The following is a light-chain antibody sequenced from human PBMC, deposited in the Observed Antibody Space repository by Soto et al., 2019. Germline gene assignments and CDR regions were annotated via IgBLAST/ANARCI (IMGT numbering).Light chain of an antibody. CDR2: EVN. V-gene: IGLV2-14*01. CDR3: GSYTTTTTQV. Sequence: QAVVAQPASVSGSPGQSITISCTGTSSDVGGFDYVSWYQQYPGKAPRLIINEVNHRPLGVSDRFSGSKSGNTASLTISRLLPEDEADYYCGSYTTTTTQVFGGGTKLTVL. J-gene: IGLJ3*02. CDR1: SSDVGGFDY.